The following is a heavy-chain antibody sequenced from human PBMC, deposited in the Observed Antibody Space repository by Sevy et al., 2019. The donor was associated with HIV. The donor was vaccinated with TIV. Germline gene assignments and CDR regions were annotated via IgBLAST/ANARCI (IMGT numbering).Heavy chain of an antibody. D-gene: IGHD3-22*01. CDR1: GFTFSNAW. V-gene: IGHV3-15*01. CDR2: IKSKTDGGTT. J-gene: IGHJ4*02. Sequence: GGSLRLSCAASGFTFSNAWMSWVRQAPGKGLEWVGRIKSKTDGGTTDYAAPVKGRFTISRDDSKNTLYLQMNRLKTEDTAVYYCTTHLNYYDSSGYYDPEYYFDYWGQGTLVTVSS. CDR3: TTHLNYYDSSGYYDPEYYFDY.